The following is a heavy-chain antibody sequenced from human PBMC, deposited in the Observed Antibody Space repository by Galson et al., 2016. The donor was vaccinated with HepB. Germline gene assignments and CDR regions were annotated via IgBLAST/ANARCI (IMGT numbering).Heavy chain of an antibody. D-gene: IGHD3-10*01. V-gene: IGHV3-23*01. CDR3: SKATPFGAGWYFDL. CDR1: GFTFSTYG. Sequence: SLRLSCAVSGFTFSTYGMSWVRQAPGKGLEWVSLISASGNSAYYEASLRGRFIISRDNSKNTLYLQMNSLRAEDTAVYYCSKATPFGAGWYFDLWGRGTLVTVSS. J-gene: IGHJ2*01. CDR2: ISASGNSA.